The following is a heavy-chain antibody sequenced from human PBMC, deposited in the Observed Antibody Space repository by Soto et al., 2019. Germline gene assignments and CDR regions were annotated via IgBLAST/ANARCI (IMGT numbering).Heavy chain of an antibody. Sequence: QVQLQQWGAGLLKPSETLSLTCAVYGGSFSGYYWSWIRQPPGKGLEWIGEINHSGSTNYNPSLKSRVTISVDTSKNQFSLKLSSVTAADTAVYYCARCPGMVRGEMSDYWGQGTLVTVSS. CDR1: GGSFSGYY. CDR3: ARCPGMVRGEMSDY. CDR2: INHSGST. D-gene: IGHD3-10*01. V-gene: IGHV4-34*01. J-gene: IGHJ4*02.